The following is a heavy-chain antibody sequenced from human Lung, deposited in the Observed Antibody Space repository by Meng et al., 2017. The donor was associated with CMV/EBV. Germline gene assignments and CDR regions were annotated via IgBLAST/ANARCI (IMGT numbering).Heavy chain of an antibody. CDR1: GDTFSSYA. Sequence: SVKVSCKTSGDTFSSYAISWVRQAPEQGLEWMGGILPVLGTTNYAQKFQGRLTITADVSTSTAYMDLSSLKSEDTAVYYCARDLFQSLDGGSLLEWPQAYXGQGXLVTVSS. J-gene: IGHJ4*02. V-gene: IGHV1-69*13. CDR2: ILPVLGTT. D-gene: IGHD3-3*01. CDR3: ARDLFQSLDGGSLLEWPQAY.